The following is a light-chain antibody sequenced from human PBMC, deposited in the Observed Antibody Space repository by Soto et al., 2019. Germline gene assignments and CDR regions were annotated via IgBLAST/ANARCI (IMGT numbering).Light chain of an antibody. Sequence: QYALTQPASVSGSPGQSITISCSGTNSDIGSYDYVSWYQHHPGTAPQLIIFEVTYRYSGVSGRFSASKSANTASLTISGLQPEDEAVYYCSSYASIPPHVLFGGGTKLTVL. J-gene: IGLJ2*01. V-gene: IGLV2-14*01. CDR3: SSYASIPPHVL. CDR2: EVT. CDR1: NSDIGSYDY.